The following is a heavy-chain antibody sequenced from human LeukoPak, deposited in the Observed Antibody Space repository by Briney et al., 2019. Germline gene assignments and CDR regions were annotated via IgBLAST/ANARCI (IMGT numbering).Heavy chain of an antibody. CDR3: AALDTAMVTSGGY. D-gene: IGHD5-18*01. CDR2: IKQDGSEK. CDR1: GDSITGYY. J-gene: IGHJ4*02. Sequence: ETLSLTCTVSGDSITGYYWGWIRQPPGKGLEWLANIKQDGSEKYYVDSVKGRFTISRDNAKNSLYLQINSLRAEDTAVYYCAALDTAMVTSGGYWGQGTLVTVSS. V-gene: IGHV3-7*01.